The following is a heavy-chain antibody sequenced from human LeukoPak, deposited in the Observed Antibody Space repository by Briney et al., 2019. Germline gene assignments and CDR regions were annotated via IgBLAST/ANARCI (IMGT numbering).Heavy chain of an antibody. CDR1: GGSISSSSYY. V-gene: IGHV4-39*07. CDR2: IYYSGST. Sequence: LSETLSLTCTVSGGSISSSSYYWGWIRQPPGKGLEWIGSIYYSGSTYYNPSLKSRVTISVDTSKNQFSLKLSSVTAADTAVYYCAREAGYSGYDQDYWGQGTLVTVSS. D-gene: IGHD5-12*01. J-gene: IGHJ4*02. CDR3: AREAGYSGYDQDY.